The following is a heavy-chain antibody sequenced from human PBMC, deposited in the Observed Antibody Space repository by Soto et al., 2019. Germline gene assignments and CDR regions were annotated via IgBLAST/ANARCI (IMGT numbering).Heavy chain of an antibody. CDR3: ARGSNRAAGGAFDI. Sequence: QVQLQESGPGLVKPSETLSLTCTVSGGSISGYYWSWIRQPPGKGLEWIGYIHSSGTTNYNPSLKSRLTMSVDTSKNQPSLELSSVTAADTAVYYCARGSNRAAGGAFDIWGQGTVVTVSS. V-gene: IGHV4-59*01. CDR1: GGSISGYY. CDR2: IHSSGTT. D-gene: IGHD4-4*01. J-gene: IGHJ3*02.